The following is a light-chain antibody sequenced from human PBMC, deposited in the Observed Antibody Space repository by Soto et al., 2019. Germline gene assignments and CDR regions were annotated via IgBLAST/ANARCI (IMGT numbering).Light chain of an antibody. CDR2: DDT. CDR1: NIGSKS. CDR3: KLWDSSSDHPVV. J-gene: IGLJ2*01. Sequence: SYELTQPPSVSVAPGQTARMTCGGNNIGSKSVHWYQQKPGQAPVLVVHDDTDRPSGIPERLSGANSGNTANLTISRVEAGDEADYYCKLWDSSSDHPVVFGGGTKLTVL. V-gene: IGLV3-21*02.